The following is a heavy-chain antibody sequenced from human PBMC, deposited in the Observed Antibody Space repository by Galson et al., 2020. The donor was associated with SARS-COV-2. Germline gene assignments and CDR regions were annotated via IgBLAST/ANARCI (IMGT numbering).Heavy chain of an antibody. CDR1: GYTHPELP. D-gene: IGHD6-19*01. CDR2: FHPDDGEK. V-gene: IGHV1-24*01. Sequence: SVTVSCKVTGYTHPELPMHWLRPPPAKELAWMGGFHPDDGEKIHSQKFQGRVTLPDDTSTDTAYMELSNLRSEDTAVYYCATSMAVAGTPGDYYYYYGMDVWGQGTTVTVSS. J-gene: IGHJ6*02. CDR3: ATSMAVAGTPGDYYYYYGMDV.